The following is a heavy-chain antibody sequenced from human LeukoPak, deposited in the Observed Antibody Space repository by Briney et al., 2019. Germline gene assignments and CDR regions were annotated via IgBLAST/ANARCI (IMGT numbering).Heavy chain of an antibody. Sequence: GGSLRLSCAASGFTFSSYEMNWVRQAPGKGLEWVSYISSSGSTIYYADSGKGRFTISRDNAKNSLYLQMNSLRAEDTAVYYCARDYDSSGYYGPYFDYWGQGTLVTVSS. J-gene: IGHJ4*02. CDR1: GFTFSSYE. CDR2: ISSSGSTI. V-gene: IGHV3-48*03. D-gene: IGHD3-22*01. CDR3: ARDYDSSGYYGPYFDY.